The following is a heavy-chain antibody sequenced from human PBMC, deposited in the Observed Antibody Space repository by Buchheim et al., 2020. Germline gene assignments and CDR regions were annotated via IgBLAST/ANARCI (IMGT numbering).Heavy chain of an antibody. D-gene: IGHD1-26*01. CDR1: GGSFSGYY. CDR2: INHSGST. V-gene: IGHV4-34*01. J-gene: IGHJ4*02. Sequence: QVQLQQWGAGLLKPSETLSLTCAVYGGSFSGYYWSWIRQPPGKGLEWIGEINHSGSTNYNPSLKSRVTISVDPSKNQFSLKLSSVTAADTAVYYCASYRVGLSGRFDYWGQGTL. CDR3: ASYRVGLSGRFDY.